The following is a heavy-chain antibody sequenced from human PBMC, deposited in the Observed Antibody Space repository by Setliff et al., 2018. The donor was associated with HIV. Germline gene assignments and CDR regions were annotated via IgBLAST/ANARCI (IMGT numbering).Heavy chain of an antibody. Sequence: SETLSLTCAVYGGSLSGYYWSWIRQPAGKGLEWIGRIYTSGSTNYNPSLKSRVTMSVDTSKNQFSLKLSSVTAADTAVYYCARDGFWSGYIDYWGQGTLVTVSS. CDR3: ARDGFWSGYIDY. CDR1: GGSLSGYY. D-gene: IGHD3-3*01. CDR2: IYTSGST. V-gene: IGHV4-4*07. J-gene: IGHJ4*02.